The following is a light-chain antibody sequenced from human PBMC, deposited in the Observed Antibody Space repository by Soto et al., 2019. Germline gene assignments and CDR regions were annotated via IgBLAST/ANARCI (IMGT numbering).Light chain of an antibody. V-gene: IGKV1-5*01. CDR1: QSINIW. CDR2: DAS. CDR3: QQYNGYSTWT. Sequence: EIQLTQSPSTLSASVGDRITLTCRASQSINIWLAWYQQTPGKAPKILIFDASRLATGVPSRFSGSGSGTEFTLTISGLQPDDFATYYCQQYNGYSTWTFGQGTRVETK. J-gene: IGKJ1*01.